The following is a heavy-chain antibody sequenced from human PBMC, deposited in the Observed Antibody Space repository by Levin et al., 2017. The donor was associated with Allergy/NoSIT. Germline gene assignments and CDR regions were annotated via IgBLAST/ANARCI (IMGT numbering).Heavy chain of an antibody. J-gene: IGHJ4*02. CDR3: VKGGQYSGSWLSDD. Sequence: PGGSLRLSCSAAGDTFTSYSLHWVRQAPGEGLEYVSGISDNGVNTYYAASVKGRFTISRDDSKHTLFLQASSLRFEDTAVYYCVKGGQYSGSWLSDDWGQGILVTVSS. CDR1: GDTFTSYS. D-gene: IGHD2-21*01. V-gene: IGHV3-64D*06. CDR2: ISDNGVNT.